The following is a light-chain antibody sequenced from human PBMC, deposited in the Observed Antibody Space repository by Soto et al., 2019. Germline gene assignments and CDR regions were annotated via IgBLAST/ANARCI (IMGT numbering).Light chain of an antibody. CDR1: SSNIGSNF. CDR3: SAWDASLGAIL. Sequence: QSVLSQPPSASGTPGQTVTISCSGRSSNIGSNFVNWYQQLPGTAPKLLIYNDDHRPSGVADRFSGSKSGTSASLAISGLQSEDEADYYCSAWDASLGAILFGGGTKVTVL. CDR2: NDD. V-gene: IGLV1-44*01. J-gene: IGLJ3*02.